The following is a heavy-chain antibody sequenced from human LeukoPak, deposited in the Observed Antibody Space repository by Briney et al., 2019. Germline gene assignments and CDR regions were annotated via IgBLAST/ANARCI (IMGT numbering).Heavy chain of an antibody. CDR1: GYSISSDYY. V-gene: IGHV4-38-2*01. Sequence: SETLSLTCAVSGYSISSDYYWGWIRQPPGKGLEWIGSIYHSGSTYYSPSLKSRVTISVDTSKNQFSLKLSSVTAADTAVYYCATHSSGPYYFDYWGQGTLVTVSS. J-gene: IGHJ4*02. CDR3: ATHSSGPYYFDY. CDR2: IYHSGST. D-gene: IGHD6-19*01.